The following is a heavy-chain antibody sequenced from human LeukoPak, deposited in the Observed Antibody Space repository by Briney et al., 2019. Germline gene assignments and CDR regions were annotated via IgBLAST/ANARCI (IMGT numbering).Heavy chain of an antibody. J-gene: IGHJ4*02. CDR2: INQDVSRI. CDR1: GFSFSRYW. D-gene: IGHD2-8*01. V-gene: IGHV3-7*01. CDR3: ARLKDDVTKFDY. Sequence: GGSLRLSCAGSGFSFSRYWMAWVRQAPGKGLEWVASINQDVSRIHYVDSVKGRFTISRDNAKSSLFLQMTSPRVEDTAVYYCARLKDDVTKFDYWGQGTLVTVSS.